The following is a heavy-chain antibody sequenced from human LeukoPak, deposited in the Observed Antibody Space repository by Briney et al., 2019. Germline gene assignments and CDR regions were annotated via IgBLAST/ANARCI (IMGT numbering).Heavy chain of an antibody. Sequence: PGGSLRLSCVASGFPFSSYWMTWVRQAPGKGLEWVANIKQDGSKKSYVDSVKGRFTISRDSAKNSLYLQMNSPRAEDTAVYYCARDKYGDYAFDSWGQGTLVTVSS. D-gene: IGHD4-17*01. J-gene: IGHJ4*02. V-gene: IGHV3-7*01. CDR2: IKQDGSKK. CDR3: ARDKYGDYAFDS. CDR1: GFPFSSYW.